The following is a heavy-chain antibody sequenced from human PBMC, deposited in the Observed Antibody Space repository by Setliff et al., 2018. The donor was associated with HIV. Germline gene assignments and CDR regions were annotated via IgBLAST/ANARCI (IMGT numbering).Heavy chain of an antibody. J-gene: IGHJ2*01. CDR1: GASINSRSYY. CDR2: IYYSGST. Sequence: SETLSLTCSVSGASINSRSYYWGWIRQPPGKGLEWIGSIYYSGSTYYNPSLKSRVTISVDTSKNQFSLKLSSVTAADTAVYYCARQGAGIQVRYFDWPWDPWTLDFDIWGRGTLVTVSS. V-gene: IGHV4-39*01. CDR3: ARQGAGIQVRYFDWPWDPWTLDFDI. D-gene: IGHD3-9*01.